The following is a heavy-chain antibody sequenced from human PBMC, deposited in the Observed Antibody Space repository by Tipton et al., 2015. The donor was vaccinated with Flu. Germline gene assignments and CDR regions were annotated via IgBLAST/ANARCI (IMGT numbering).Heavy chain of an antibody. CDR1: GDSVASPYF. CDR2: IYNSKYT. Sequence: TLSLTCSVSGDSVASPYFWGWIRQPPGRGLEWIGYIYNSKYTKYNPSLKSRVTISADTSKNQFSLKLTSVTAADTAVYYCARDQTYYYGSSDAFDIWGQGTMVTVSS. J-gene: IGHJ3*02. CDR3: ARDQTYYYGSSDAFDI. D-gene: IGHD3-10*01. V-gene: IGHV4-59*02.